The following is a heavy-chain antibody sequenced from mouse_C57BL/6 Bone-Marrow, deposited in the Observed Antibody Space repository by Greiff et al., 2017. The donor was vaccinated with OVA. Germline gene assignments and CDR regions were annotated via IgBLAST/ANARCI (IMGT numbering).Heavy chain of an antibody. CDR2: IDPENGDT. CDR3: TSITTVVATTDYFDY. J-gene: IGHJ2*01. V-gene: IGHV14-4*01. CDR1: GFNIKDDY. D-gene: IGHD1-1*01. Sequence: VQLQQSGAELVRPGASVKLSCTASGFNIKDDYMHWVKQRPEQGLEWIGWIDPENGDTEYASKFQGKATITADTSSHTAYMQLSSLTSADTAVYYCTSITTVVATTDYFDYWGQGTTLTVSS.